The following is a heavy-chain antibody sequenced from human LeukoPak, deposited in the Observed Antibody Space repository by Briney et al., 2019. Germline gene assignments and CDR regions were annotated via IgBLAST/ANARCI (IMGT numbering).Heavy chain of an antibody. J-gene: IGHJ6*03. CDR1: GFTVSSNY. Sequence: GGSLRLSCAASGFTVSSNYMSWVRQAPGEGLEWVSVIYSGGSTYYADSVKGRFTISRDNSKNTLYLQMNSLRAEDTAVYYCARVFGSRLLRVYYYMDVWGKGTTVTVSS. CDR2: IYSGGST. D-gene: IGHD6-13*01. V-gene: IGHV3-66*02. CDR3: ARVFGSRLLRVYYYMDV.